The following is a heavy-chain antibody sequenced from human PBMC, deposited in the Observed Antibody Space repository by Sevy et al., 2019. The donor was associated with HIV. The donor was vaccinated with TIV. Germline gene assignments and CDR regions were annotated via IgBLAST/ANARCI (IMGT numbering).Heavy chain of an antibody. J-gene: IGHJ6*02. CDR1: GYTYTSYG. Sequence: ASVKVSCKASGYTYTSYGINWVRLAPRQGLEWIGWISAYSGNTNYAQNLQGRVTMTTDTFTSTAYMELRSLTSDDTAVYYCARDQYDSSGYYYSYYGMDVWGQGTTVTVSS. V-gene: IGHV1-18*01. D-gene: IGHD3-22*01. CDR3: ARDQYDSSGYYYSYYGMDV. CDR2: ISAYSGNT.